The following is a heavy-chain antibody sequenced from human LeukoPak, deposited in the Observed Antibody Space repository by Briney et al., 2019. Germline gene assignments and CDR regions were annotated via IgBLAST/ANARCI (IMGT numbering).Heavy chain of an antibody. Sequence: ASVKVSCKASGYTFTSYDINWVRQATGQGLEWMGWMNPNSGNTGYAQKFQGRVTMTRNTSISTAYMELSSLRSEDTAVYYCAKDLRNIRTLVDLQMIWGQGTLVIVSS. CDR3: AKDLRNIRTLVDLQMI. CDR1: GYTFTSYD. D-gene: IGHD2-8*02. CDR2: MNPNSGNT. V-gene: IGHV1-8*01. J-gene: IGHJ3*02.